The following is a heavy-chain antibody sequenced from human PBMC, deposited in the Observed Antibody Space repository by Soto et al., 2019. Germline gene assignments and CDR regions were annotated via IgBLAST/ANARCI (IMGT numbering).Heavy chain of an antibody. V-gene: IGHV3-74*03. Sequence: SLRLSCAASGFIVSDTYMNCLLQAPGKGLVWVSHINSYRSSTTYTDSVKGRFTISRDNAKKTVYLQMNSLRAEDTAVYFCARDKSYALDVWGQGPTVTVSS. J-gene: IGHJ6*02. CDR2: INSYRSST. CDR1: GFIVSDTY. CDR3: ARDKSYALDV.